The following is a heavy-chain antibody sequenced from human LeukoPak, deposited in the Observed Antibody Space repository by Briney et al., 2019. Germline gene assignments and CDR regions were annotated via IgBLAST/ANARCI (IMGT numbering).Heavy chain of an antibody. V-gene: IGHV3-33*06. D-gene: IGHD5-12*01. CDR3: AKGIYSGYDSPLDY. CDR2: IWYDGSNK. J-gene: IGHJ4*02. CDR1: GFTFSSYG. Sequence: GRSLRLSCAASGFTFSSYGTHWVRQAPGKGLEWVAVIWYDGSNKYYADSVKGRFTISRDNSKNTLYLQMNSLRAEDTAVYYCAKGIYSGYDSPLDYWGQGTLVTVSS.